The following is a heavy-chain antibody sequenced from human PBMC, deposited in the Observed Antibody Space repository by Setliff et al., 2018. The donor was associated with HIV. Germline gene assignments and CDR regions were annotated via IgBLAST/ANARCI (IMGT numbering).Heavy chain of an antibody. J-gene: IGHJ3*02. D-gene: IGHD3-10*02. CDR2: ISSSSSTI. CDR1: GFTFSSYS. CDR3: AKVFVFGIDAFDI. Sequence: ASGFTFSSYSMNWVRQAPGKGLEWVSYISSSSSTIYYADSVKGRFTISRDNAKNSLYLQMSSLRDEDTAVYYCAKVFVFGIDAFDIWGQGTMVTVSS. V-gene: IGHV3-48*02.